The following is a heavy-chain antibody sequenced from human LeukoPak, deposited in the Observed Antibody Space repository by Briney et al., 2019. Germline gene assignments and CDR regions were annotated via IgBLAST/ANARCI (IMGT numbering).Heavy chain of an antibody. CDR3: AREVRDCSSTSCSPSGFDP. V-gene: IGHV4-38-2*02. CDR1: GYSISSGYY. J-gene: IGHJ5*02. CDR2: IYHSGST. D-gene: IGHD2-2*01. Sequence: SETLSLTCTVSGYSISSGYYWGWIRQPPGKGLEWIGSIYHSGSTYYNPSLKSRVTISVDTSKNQFSLKLSSVTAADTAVYYCAREVRDCSSTSCSPSGFDPWGQGALVTVSS.